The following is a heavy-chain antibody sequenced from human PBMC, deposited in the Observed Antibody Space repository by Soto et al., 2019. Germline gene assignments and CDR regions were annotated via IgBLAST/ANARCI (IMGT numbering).Heavy chain of an antibody. CDR2: VNPILSMS. V-gene: IGHV1-69*04. D-gene: IGHD3-10*01. Sequence: QVQLVQSGAEVKRPGSSVKVSCKAYGDTFSFYSINWVRQAPGLGLEWMGRVNPILSMSNNAQRFQGRVTMTADKSTSTAYMELSGLRSEDTAMYYCATSYGSGYRAFDYWGQGALVTVSS. J-gene: IGHJ4*02. CDR3: ATSYGSGYRAFDY. CDR1: GDTFSFYS.